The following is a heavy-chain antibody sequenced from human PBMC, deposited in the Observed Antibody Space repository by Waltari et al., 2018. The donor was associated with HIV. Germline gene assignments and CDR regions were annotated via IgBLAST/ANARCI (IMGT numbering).Heavy chain of an antibody. V-gene: IGHV3-33*01. D-gene: IGHD2-21*01. CDR2: IWYDGNNK. CDR3: ARDYVEAVHYGMDV. CDR1: GLTFRSYG. J-gene: IGHJ6*02. Sequence: QEQLVESGGGVVQPGRYLRLSCAASGLTFRSYGMHWVRQAPGKGLGWVAVIWYDGNNKYYADSVKGRFTISRDNSKNTLYLQMNSLRAEDTAVYHCARDYVEAVHYGMDVWGQGTMVTVSS.